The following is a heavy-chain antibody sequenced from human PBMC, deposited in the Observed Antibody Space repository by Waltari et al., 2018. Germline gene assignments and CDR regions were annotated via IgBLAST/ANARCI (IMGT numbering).Heavy chain of an antibody. Sequence: QVQLVQSGAEVKKPGASVKVSCKASGYTFTSYAMQWVRQAPGQRLEWMGWINPGNGNTKYSQKFQGRVTITRDTSASTAYMELSSLRSEDTAVYYCARILGYCSSFSCFHSDYWGQGTLVTVSS. CDR2: INPGNGNT. D-gene: IGHD2-2*01. V-gene: IGHV1-3*01. CDR1: GYTFTSYA. CDR3: ARILGYCSSFSCFHSDY. J-gene: IGHJ4*02.